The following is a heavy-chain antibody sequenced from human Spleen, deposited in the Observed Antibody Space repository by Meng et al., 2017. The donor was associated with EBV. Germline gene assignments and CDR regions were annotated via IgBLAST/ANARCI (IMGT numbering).Heavy chain of an antibody. V-gene: IGHV1-18*01. CDR2: TSPYNGNT. Sequence: VTMQGPRVKVLCKASVYRYTSHGINWVRQAPGQGLEWMGWTSPYNGNTKYAQTLQGRVTMTTDTSTSTTYMELRSLRSDDTAVYYCAMSGQLGSDWFYPWGQGTLVTVSS. CDR1: VYRYTSHG. J-gene: IGHJ5*02. CDR3: AMSGQLGSDWFYP. D-gene: IGHD6-6*01.